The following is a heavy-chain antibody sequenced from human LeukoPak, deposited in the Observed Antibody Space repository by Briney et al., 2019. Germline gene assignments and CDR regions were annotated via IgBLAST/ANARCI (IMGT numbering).Heavy chain of an antibody. CDR2: ISGSGGST. CDR3: AKGVIGSGYSYYYYYGMDV. J-gene: IGHJ6*02. CDR1: GFTFSSHA. D-gene: IGHD3-22*01. Sequence: PGGSLRLSCAASGFTFSSHAMSWVRRAPGKGLEWVSGISGSGGSTYYADSVKGRFTISRDSSKNTLSLQMNSLRAADTAVYFCAKGVIGSGYSYYYYYGMDVWGQGTTVTVSS. V-gene: IGHV3-23*01.